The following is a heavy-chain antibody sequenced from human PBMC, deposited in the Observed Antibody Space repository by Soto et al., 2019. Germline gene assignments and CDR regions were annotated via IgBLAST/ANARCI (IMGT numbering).Heavy chain of an antibody. CDR1: GGSISSSSYY. V-gene: IGHV4-39*01. J-gene: IGHJ6*02. Sequence: SETLSLTCTVSGGSISSSSYYWGWIRQPPGKGLEWIGSIYYSGSTYYNPSLKSRVTISVDTSKNQFPLKLSSVTAADTAVYYCARGVYYDFWSGYSLNYYYYYGMDVWGQGTTVTVSS. D-gene: IGHD3-3*01. CDR3: ARGVYYDFWSGYSLNYYYYYGMDV. CDR2: IYYSGST.